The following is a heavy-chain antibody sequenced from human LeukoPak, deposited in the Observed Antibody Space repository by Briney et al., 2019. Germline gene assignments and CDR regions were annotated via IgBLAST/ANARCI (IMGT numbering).Heavy chain of an antibody. CDR2: INPNSGGT. CDR3: ARDPGYSYGYAFDI. Sequence: ASVKASCKASGYTFTGYYMHWVRQAPGQGLEWMGWINPNSGGTNYAQKFQGRVTMTRDTSISTAYMELSRLRSDDTAVYYCARDPGYSYGYAFDIWGQGTMVTVSS. CDR1: GYTFTGYY. J-gene: IGHJ3*02. V-gene: IGHV1-2*02. D-gene: IGHD5-18*01.